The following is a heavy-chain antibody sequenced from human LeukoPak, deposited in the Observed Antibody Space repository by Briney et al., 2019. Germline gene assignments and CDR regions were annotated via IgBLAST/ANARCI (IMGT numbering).Heavy chain of an antibody. CDR3: ARMDSSGWAY. J-gene: IGHJ4*02. D-gene: IGHD6-19*01. Sequence: PSETLSLTCTVSGGSISSGSYYWNWIRQPAGKGLEWIGRIYTSGSTNYNPSLKSRVTISVDTSKNQFSLRLSAVTAADTAVYYCARMDSSGWAYWGQGTLVTVSS. CDR2: IYTSGST. V-gene: IGHV4-61*02. CDR1: GGSISSGSYY.